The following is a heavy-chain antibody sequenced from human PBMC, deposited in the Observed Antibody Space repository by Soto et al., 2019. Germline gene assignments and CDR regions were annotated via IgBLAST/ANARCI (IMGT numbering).Heavy chain of an antibody. CDR2: ISSNSAYI. Sequence: GSLRLSCAASGFTCRSFTMNWVLQAPGKGLEWVSTISSNSAYIYYTDALRGRFTISRDNAKNSLHLQMNSLRAEDTAVYYCTRDASRDSSARGWFDPWGPGTLVTSPQ. CDR1: GFTCRSFT. J-gene: IGHJ5*02. CDR3: TRDASRDSSARGWFDP. D-gene: IGHD6-13*01. V-gene: IGHV3-21*01.